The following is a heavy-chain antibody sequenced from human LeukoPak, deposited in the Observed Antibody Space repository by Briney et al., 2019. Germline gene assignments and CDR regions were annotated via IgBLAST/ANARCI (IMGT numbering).Heavy chain of an antibody. CDR2: IYYSGST. V-gene: IGHV4-59*01. D-gene: IGHD6-19*01. CDR3: ARDPVMYSSGWYYFDY. Sequence: SETLSLTCTVSGGSISSYYWSWIRQPPGKGLEGIGYIYYSGSTNYNPSLRSRVTISVDTSKNQFSLKLSSVTAADTAVYYCARDPVMYSSGWYYFDYWGQGTLVTVSS. CDR1: GGSISSYY. J-gene: IGHJ4*02.